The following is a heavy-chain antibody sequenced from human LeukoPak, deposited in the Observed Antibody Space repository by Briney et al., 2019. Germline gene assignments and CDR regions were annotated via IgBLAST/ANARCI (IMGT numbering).Heavy chain of an antibody. D-gene: IGHD3-22*01. V-gene: IGHV1-69*04. CDR2: IIPILGIA. J-gene: IGHJ6*02. CDR3: ARGYYYDSSGYYYPNYYYYGMDV. CDR1: GGTFSSYA. Sequence: ASVQVSCKASGGTFSSYAISWVRQAPGQGLEWMGRIIPILGIANYAQKFQGRVTITADKSTSTAYMEVSSLRSEDTAVYYCARGYYYDSSGYYYPNYYYYGMDVRGQGTTVTVSS.